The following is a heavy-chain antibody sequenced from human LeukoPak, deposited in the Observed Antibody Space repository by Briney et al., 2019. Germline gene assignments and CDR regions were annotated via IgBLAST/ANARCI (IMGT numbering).Heavy chain of an antibody. V-gene: IGHV3-30*02. CDR3: AKGVVGATLQDAFDI. J-gene: IGHJ3*02. D-gene: IGHD1-26*01. Sequence: AGGSLRLSCAASGFTFSSYGMHWVRQAPGKGLEWVAFIRYDGSNKYYADSVKGRFTISRDNSKNTLYLQMNSLRAEDTAVYYCAKGVVGATLQDAFDIWGQGTMVTVSS. CDR2: IRYDGSNK. CDR1: GFTFSSYG.